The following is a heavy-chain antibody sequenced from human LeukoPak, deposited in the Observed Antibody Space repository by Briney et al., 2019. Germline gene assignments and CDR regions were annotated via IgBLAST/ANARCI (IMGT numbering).Heavy chain of an antibody. D-gene: IGHD3-10*01. V-gene: IGHV3-11*04. CDR3: ARDPSYYYGSGSYSLRNYFDY. J-gene: IGHJ4*02. CDR1: GFTFSDYY. CDR2: ISSSGSTI. Sequence: GGSLRLSCAASGFTFSDYYMSWIRQAPGKGLEWVSYISSSGSTIYYADSVKGRFTISRDNAKNSLYLQMNSLRAEDTAVYYCARDPSYYYGSGSYSLRNYFDYWGQGTLVTVSS.